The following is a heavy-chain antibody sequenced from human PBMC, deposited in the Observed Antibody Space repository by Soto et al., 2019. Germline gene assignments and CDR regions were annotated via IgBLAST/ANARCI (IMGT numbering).Heavy chain of an antibody. CDR3: ARSRDYISWFDP. V-gene: IGHV4-59*08. D-gene: IGHD4-4*01. J-gene: IGHJ5*02. CDR1: GGSISSYY. CDR2: IYYSGNT. Sequence: PSETLSLTCSVSGGSISSYYWNWIRQPPGKALEWIGYIYYSGNTNYNPSLKSRVTISADTSKNQFSLNLSSVTAADTAVYYCARSRDYISWFDPWGQGTLVTVSS.